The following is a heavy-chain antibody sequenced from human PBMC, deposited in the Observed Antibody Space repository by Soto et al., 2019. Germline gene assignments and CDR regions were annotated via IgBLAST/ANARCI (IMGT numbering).Heavy chain of an antibody. J-gene: IGHJ4*02. V-gene: IGHV3-23*01. CDR1: GFTFSSYA. Sequence: EVQLLESGGGLVQPGGSLRLSCAASGFTFSSYAMSWVRQAPGKGLEWVSAISGSGGSTYYADSVKGRFTISTDNSRNALYLQRNSLRAEDTAVDYCAKGLRDSPPDYWSQGPLVTVAS. CDR3: AKGLRDSPPDY. D-gene: IGHD4-17*01. CDR2: ISGSGGST.